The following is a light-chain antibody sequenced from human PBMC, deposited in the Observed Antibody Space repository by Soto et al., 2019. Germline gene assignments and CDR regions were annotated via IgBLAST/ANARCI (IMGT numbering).Light chain of an antibody. Sequence: EMVMTQSPATLSVSPGERVTLSCRASQSVGNNLAWYQQRPGQAPRLLIYGASTRATGIPARFSGSGSGTDFTLTISSLQSEDFAVYYCQHFNDWPYTFGQGTKLDFK. V-gene: IGKV3-15*01. CDR2: GAS. CDR3: QHFNDWPYT. J-gene: IGKJ2*01. CDR1: QSVGNN.